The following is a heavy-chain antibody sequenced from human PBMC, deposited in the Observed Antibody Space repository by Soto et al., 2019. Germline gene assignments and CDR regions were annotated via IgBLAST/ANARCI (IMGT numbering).Heavy chain of an antibody. Sequence: QVQLQESGPGLVKPSETLSLICTVSGDSINNYYWSWIRQPPGKGLEWIGYIYYSGRTDYNPSLKXRVTISVDTSKTQFSLKLSSVTAADTAVYYCARDWNSGYDPWGQGTLVTVSS. V-gene: IGHV4-59*01. CDR2: IYYSGRT. D-gene: IGHD5-12*01. J-gene: IGHJ5*02. CDR3: ARDWNSGYDP. CDR1: GDSINNYY.